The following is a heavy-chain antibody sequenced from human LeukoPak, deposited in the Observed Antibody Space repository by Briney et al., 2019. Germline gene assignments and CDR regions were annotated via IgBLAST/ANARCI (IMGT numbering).Heavy chain of an antibody. V-gene: IGHV4-59*01. J-gene: IGHJ4*02. D-gene: IGHD5-12*01. CDR1: GGSISSYY. Sequence: SETLSLTCTVSGGSISSYYWSWIRQPPGKGLEWIGYIYYSGSTNYNPSLKSRATISVDTSKNQFSLKLSSVTAADTAVYYCARDLPRYGGYGDWGQGTLVTVSS. CDR3: ARDLPRYGGYGD. CDR2: IYYSGST.